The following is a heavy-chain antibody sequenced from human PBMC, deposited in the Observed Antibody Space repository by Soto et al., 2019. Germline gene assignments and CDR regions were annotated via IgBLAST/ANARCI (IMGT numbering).Heavy chain of an antibody. CDR1: GGTFSSYA. CDR2: IIPIFGTA. CDR3: ARVYPYCSSTSCPRGMDV. D-gene: IGHD2-2*01. V-gene: IGHV1-69*01. J-gene: IGHJ6*02. Sequence: QVQLVQSGAEVKKPGSSVKVSCKASGGTFSSYAISWVRQAPGQGLEWMGGIIPIFGTANYAQKFQGRVTIPADESTSTAYMELSSLRSEDTAVYYCARVYPYCSSTSCPRGMDVWGQGTTVTVSS.